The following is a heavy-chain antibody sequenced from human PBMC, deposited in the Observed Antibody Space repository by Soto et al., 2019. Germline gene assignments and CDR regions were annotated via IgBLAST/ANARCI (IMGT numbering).Heavy chain of an antibody. J-gene: IGHJ6*02. CDR1: GGSISSYY. CDR3: ARGKWLRPPYYYYYYGMDV. CDR2: IYYSGST. V-gene: IGHV4-59*01. D-gene: IGHD5-12*01. Sequence: SETLSLTCTVSGGSISSYYWSWIRQPPGKGLEWIGYIYYSGSTNYNPSLKSRVTISVDTSKNQFSLKLSSVTAADTAVYYCARGKWLRPPYYYYYYGMDVWGQGTTVTVSS.